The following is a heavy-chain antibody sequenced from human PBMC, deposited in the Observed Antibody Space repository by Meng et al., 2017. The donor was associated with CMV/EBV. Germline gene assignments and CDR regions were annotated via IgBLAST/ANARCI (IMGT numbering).Heavy chain of an antibody. V-gene: IGHV1-69*05. CDR3: ARVGGYCSSTSCYLSNWFDP. D-gene: IGHD2-2*01. Sequence: SYAISWVRQAPGQGLEWMRGLIPIFGTANYAQKFQDRVTITTDESTSTAYLELSSLRSEDTAVYYCARVGGYCSSTSCYLSNWFDPWGQGTLVTVSS. CDR2: LIPIFGTA. J-gene: IGHJ5*02. CDR1: SYA.